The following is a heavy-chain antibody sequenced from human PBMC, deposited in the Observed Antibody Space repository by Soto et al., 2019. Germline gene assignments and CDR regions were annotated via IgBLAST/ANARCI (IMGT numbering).Heavy chain of an antibody. CDR1: GFIFSNSA. CDR3: AREVASYDRSGFFDY. Sequence: GGSLRLSCAGSGFIFSNSAFHWVRQAPGKGLEWVALISYDGNNKYYADSVKGRSTINRDNSKNTLYLQMHSLRADDTAVYYCAREVASYDRSGFFDYWGQGALVTVSS. D-gene: IGHD3-22*01. CDR2: ISYDGNNK. J-gene: IGHJ4*02. V-gene: IGHV3-30-3*01.